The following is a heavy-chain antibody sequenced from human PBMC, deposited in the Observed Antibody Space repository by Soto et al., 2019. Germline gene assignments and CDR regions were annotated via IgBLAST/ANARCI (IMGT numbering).Heavy chain of an antibody. CDR1: GGSINYNSYY. D-gene: IGHD2-2*01. CDR3: ARLVVVAPVANA. V-gene: IGHV4-39*02. J-gene: IGHJ5*02. Sequence: SETLSLTCSVSGGSINYNSYYWRWIRQPPGKGLEWGGGIFYTGTTYYSPSLKDRVTISVDTSKNSFSLNLTCVTAADTAVYFCARLVVVAPVANAWGQGTLVNVSS. CDR2: IFYTGTT.